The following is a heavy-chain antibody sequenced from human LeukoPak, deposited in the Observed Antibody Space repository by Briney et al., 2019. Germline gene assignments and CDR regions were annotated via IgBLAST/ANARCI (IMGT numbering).Heavy chain of an antibody. D-gene: IGHD2-15*01. CDR2: ISAYGNT. J-gene: IGHJ4*02. Sequence: WASVKVSCMTSRDTLTIYGISWVRQAPGQGLEWMGLISAYGNTNYAQNLQGRATMTTDTSTSTAYMELRSLRSDDTAVYYCARGIIGYYFDYWGQGTLVTVSS. CDR3: ARGIIGYYFDY. CDR1: RDTLTIYG. V-gene: IGHV1-18*01.